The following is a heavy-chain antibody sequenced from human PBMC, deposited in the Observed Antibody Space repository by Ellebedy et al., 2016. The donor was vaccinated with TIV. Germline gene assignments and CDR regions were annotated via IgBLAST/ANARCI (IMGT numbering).Heavy chain of an antibody. J-gene: IGHJ6*02. CDR3: ARGLLYYDFWSGYYKGAGDYYYGMDV. D-gene: IGHD3-3*01. CDR2: IYNTGST. CDR1: GDSISSYY. Sequence: SETLSLTCTVSGDSISSYYWSWIRQPPGKGLEWIGHIYNTGSTNYNPSLKSRVTISVDTSKYQFSLNLTSVTSADTAVYYCARGLLYYDFWSGYYKGAGDYYYGMDVWGQGTTVTVSS. V-gene: IGHV4-59*01.